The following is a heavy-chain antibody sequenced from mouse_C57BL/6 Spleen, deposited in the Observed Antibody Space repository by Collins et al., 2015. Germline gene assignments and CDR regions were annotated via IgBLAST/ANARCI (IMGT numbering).Heavy chain of an antibody. CDR1: TFSSYA. D-gene: IGHD1-2*01. Sequence: TFSSYAMSWVRQTPEKRLEWVASISSGGSTYYPDSVKGRFTISRDNARNILYLQMSSLRSEDTAMYYCARGGYYGPFAYWGQGTLVTVSA. V-gene: IGHV5-6-5*01. CDR2: ISSGGST. CDR3: ARGGYYGPFAY. J-gene: IGHJ3*01.